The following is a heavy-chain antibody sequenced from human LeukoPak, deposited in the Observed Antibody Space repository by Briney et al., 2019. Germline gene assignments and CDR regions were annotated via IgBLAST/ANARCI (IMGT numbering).Heavy chain of an antibody. CDR3: ARDKYYYGSGRDYYYMDV. CDR1: GGSISSSSYY. V-gene: IGHV4-61*02. CDR2: IYTSGST. J-gene: IGHJ6*03. Sequence: SETLSLTCTVSGGSISSSSYYWGWIRQPAGKGLEWIGRIYTSGSTNYNPSLKSRVTMSVDTSKNQFSLKLSSVTAADTAVYYCARDKYYYGSGRDYYYMDVWGKGTTVTISS. D-gene: IGHD3-10*01.